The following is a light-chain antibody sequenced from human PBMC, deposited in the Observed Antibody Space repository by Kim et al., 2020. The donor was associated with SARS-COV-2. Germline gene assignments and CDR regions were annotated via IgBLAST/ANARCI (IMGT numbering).Light chain of an antibody. CDR1: QTIEPW. J-gene: IGKJ2*01. V-gene: IGKV1-5*03. Sequence: SASVGDRVTIACRADQTIEPWLAWYQHKPGKPPKLLISKASNLEAGVPSRFSGSGSGPEFTLTISSLQPDDFATYYCQQYHSFPFTFGQGTKLEI. CDR3: QQYHSFPFT. CDR2: KAS.